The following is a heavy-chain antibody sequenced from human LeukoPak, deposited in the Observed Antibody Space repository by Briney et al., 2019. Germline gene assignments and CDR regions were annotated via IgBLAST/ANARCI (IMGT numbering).Heavy chain of an antibody. CDR2: IYHSGST. CDR3: ARGDKDIVVVPAADNSYYYYYMDV. CDR1: GGSFSGYY. J-gene: IGHJ6*03. V-gene: IGHV4-38-2*01. Sequence: SETLSLTCAVYGGSFSGYYWGWVRQPPGKWLEWIGSIYHSGSTYCNPSLKSRVTISVDKSKNQFFLKLSSVTAADTAVYYCARGDKDIVVVPAADNSYYYYYMDVWGKGTTVTVSS. D-gene: IGHD2-2*01.